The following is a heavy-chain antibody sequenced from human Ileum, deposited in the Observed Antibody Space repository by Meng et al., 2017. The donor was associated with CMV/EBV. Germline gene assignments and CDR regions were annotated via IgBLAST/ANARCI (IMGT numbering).Heavy chain of an antibody. D-gene: IGHD3-22*01. CDR2: ISSSGNT. Sequence: QVHLQESGPGLVRPSETLSLTCTVSGDSISNYYWSWIRQPAGKKLEWIGRISSSGNTNYTPSLKSRVIMSLDTSNNQFFLKLTSVTAADTALYYCARGESRGYYYLDYWGQGILVTVSS. V-gene: IGHV4-4*07. J-gene: IGHJ4*02. CDR1: GDSISNYY. CDR3: ARGESRGYYYLDY.